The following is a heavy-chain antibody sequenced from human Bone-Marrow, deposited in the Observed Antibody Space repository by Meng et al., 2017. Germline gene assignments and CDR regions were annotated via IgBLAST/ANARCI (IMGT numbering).Heavy chain of an antibody. CDR2: ISGSGGST. V-gene: IGHV3-23*04. Sequence: VGAGGGLSRPGGSLRSSCAASGFTFSSYAMGWVRQAPGKGLEWVSAISGSGGSTYYADSVKGRFTISRDNSKNTLYLQMNSLRAEDTAVYYCAKDPARFDYWGQGTLVTVSS. CDR1: GFTFSSYA. CDR3: AKDPARFDY. J-gene: IGHJ4*02.